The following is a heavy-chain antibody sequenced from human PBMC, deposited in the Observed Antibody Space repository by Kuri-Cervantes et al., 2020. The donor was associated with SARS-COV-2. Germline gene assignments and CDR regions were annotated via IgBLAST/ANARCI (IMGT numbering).Heavy chain of an antibody. CDR3: AILETLWLHGYFDY. D-gene: IGHD3-16*01. CDR1: GFALTNYV. Sequence: GGSLRLSCAASGFALTNYVMNWVRQAPGKGLEWVSSIRGSGGSTYYADSVKGRFTISRDNSKNTLYLQMNSLRGDDTAVYYCAILETLWLHGYFDYWGQGTLVTVSS. CDR2: IRGSGGST. J-gene: IGHJ4*02. V-gene: IGHV3-23*01.